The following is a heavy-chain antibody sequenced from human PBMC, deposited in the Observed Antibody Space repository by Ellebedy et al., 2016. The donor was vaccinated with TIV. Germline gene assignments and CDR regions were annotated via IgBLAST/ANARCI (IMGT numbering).Heavy chain of an antibody. J-gene: IGHJ6*02. CDR3: ARSHGGNYYFYGMDV. CDR2: IGNTGDT. Sequence: GESLKISCAASGFTFRSYDMHWVRQAPGKGLEWVSAIGNTGDTHYPVSVKGRFTISRDNMGDSLYLQMNSLTAGDTGVYYCARSHGGNYYFYGMDVWGQGTTVTVSS. D-gene: IGHD4-23*01. V-gene: IGHV3-13*01. CDR1: GFTFRSYD.